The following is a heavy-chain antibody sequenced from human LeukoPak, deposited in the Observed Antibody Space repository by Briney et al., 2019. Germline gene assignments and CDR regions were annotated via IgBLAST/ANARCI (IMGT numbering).Heavy chain of an antibody. Sequence: ASVKVSCKASGYTFTSYGISWVRQAPGQGLEWMGWMNPNSGNTGYAQKFQGRVTMTRNTSISTAYMELSSLRSEDTAVYYCARERGIRRSGGSPSHPTPRNWFDPWGQGTLVTVSS. V-gene: IGHV1-8*02. CDR2: MNPNSGNT. D-gene: IGHD2-15*01. CDR1: GYTFTSYG. CDR3: ARERGIRRSGGSPSHPTPRNWFDP. J-gene: IGHJ5*02.